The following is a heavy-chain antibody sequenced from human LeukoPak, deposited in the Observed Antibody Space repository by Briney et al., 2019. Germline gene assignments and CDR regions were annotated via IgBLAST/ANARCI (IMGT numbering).Heavy chain of an antibody. CDR2: IKSKTDGGTT. V-gene: IGHV3-15*01. J-gene: IGHJ4*02. Sequence: GGSLRLSCAASGFTFSNAWMSWVRQAPGKGLEWVGRIKSKTDGGTTDYAAPVKGRFTISRGDSKNTLYLQMNNLRAEDTAVYYCAKDSRVSITVTFYFEDWGQGTLVTVSS. CDR3: AKDSRVSITVTFYFED. D-gene: IGHD4-17*01. CDR1: GFTFSNAW.